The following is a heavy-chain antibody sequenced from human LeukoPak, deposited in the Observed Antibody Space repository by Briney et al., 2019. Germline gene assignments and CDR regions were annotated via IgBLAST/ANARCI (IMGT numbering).Heavy chain of an antibody. CDR3: ARVLRGGYY. V-gene: IGHV4-34*01. Sequence: ASETLSLTCAVYVGSFRGYYWSWIRQPPGKGLEWIGEINHSGSTNYNPSLKSRVTISVDTSKNQVSLKLSSVTAADTAVYYCARVLRGGYYWGQGTLVTVSS. J-gene: IGHJ4*02. D-gene: IGHD6-25*01. CDR1: VGSFRGYY. CDR2: INHSGST.